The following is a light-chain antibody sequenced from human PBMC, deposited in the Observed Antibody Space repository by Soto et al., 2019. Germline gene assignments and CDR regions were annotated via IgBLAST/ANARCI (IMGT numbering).Light chain of an antibody. CDR2: AVS. CDR3: CSYAGSDTLV. V-gene: IGLV2-11*01. CDR1: SSDVGAHDH. Sequence: QSALTQPRSVSGSPGQSVTISCTGTSSDVGAHDHVSWYQQYPGEAPKLLIYAVSERPSGVPVRFSGSKSGNTASLTISGLQAEDEADYYCCSYAGSDTLVFGGGTKLTVL. J-gene: IGLJ3*02.